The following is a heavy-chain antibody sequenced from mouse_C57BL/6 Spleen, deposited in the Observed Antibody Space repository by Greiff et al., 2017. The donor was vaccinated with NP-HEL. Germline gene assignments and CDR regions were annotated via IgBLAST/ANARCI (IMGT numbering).Heavy chain of an antibody. CDR2: IYPGSGST. Sequence: VQLQQPGAELVKPGASVKMSCKASGYTFTSYWITWVTQRPGQGLEWIGDIYPGSGSTNYNEKFKSKATLTVDTSSSTAYMQLSSLTSEDSAVYYCARRNYYGNLYYAMDYWGQGTSVTVSS. V-gene: IGHV1-55*01. J-gene: IGHJ4*01. CDR1: GYTFTSYW. CDR3: ARRNYYGNLYYAMDY. D-gene: IGHD2-1*01.